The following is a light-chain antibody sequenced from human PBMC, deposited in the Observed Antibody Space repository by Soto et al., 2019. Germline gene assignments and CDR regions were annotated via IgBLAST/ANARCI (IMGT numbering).Light chain of an antibody. Sequence: EIVLTQSPATLSLSPGERATLSCRASQSVSNYLAWYQQKPGQAPRLLIYDASNRATGIRARFSGSGSGTDFTLTISSLEPEDFAVYYCQQRSNWPLLTFGGGTKVIIK. V-gene: IGKV3-11*01. J-gene: IGKJ4*01. CDR3: QQRSNWPLLT. CDR1: QSVSNY. CDR2: DAS.